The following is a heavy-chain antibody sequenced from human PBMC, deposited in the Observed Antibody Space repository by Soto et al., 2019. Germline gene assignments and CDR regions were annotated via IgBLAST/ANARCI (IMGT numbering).Heavy chain of an antibody. D-gene: IGHD2-15*01. CDR1: GFTFSSYS. V-gene: IGHV3-21*01. CDR2: ISSSSSYI. CDR3: ARAWVVAARFDY. Sequence: LRLSCAASGFTFSSYSMNWVRQAPGKGLEWVSSISSSSSYIYYADSVKGRFTISRDNAKNSLYLQMNSLRAEDTAVYYCARAWVVAARFDYWGQGTLVTVSS. J-gene: IGHJ4*02.